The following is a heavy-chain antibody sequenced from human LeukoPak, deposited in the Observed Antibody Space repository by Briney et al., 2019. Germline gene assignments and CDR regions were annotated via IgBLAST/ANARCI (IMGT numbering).Heavy chain of an antibody. J-gene: IGHJ4*02. CDR1: GFTFSSYA. CDR2: ISGSGGST. Sequence: GGSLRLSCAASGFTFSSYAMSWVRQAPGKGLEWVSAISGSGGSTYYADSVKGRFTISRDNSKNTLYLQMNSLRAEDTAVYYCAKVFFAERLTTIFDCWGQGTLVTVST. D-gene: IGHD3-3*01. V-gene: IGHV3-23*01. CDR3: AKVFFAERLTTIFDC.